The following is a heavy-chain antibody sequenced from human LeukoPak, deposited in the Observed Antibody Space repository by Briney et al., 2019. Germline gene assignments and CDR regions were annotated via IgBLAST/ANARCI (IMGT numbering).Heavy chain of an antibody. CDR1: GYTFTSYY. J-gene: IGHJ4*02. Sequence: ASVKVSCKASGYTFTSYYMHWVRQAPGQGLEWMGIINPSGGSTSYAQKFQGRVTMTSDTSTSTVYMELSSLRSEDTAVYYCARTSGITGCFDYWGQGTLVTVSS. V-gene: IGHV1-46*01. D-gene: IGHD1-20*01. CDR2: INPSGGST. CDR3: ARTSGITGCFDY.